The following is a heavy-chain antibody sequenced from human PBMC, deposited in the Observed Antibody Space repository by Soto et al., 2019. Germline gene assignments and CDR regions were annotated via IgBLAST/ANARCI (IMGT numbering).Heavy chain of an antibody. CDR1: GFTVSSNY. J-gene: IGHJ4*02. V-gene: IGHV3-66*01. CDR2: IYSGGST. CDR3: ARNSRFDTPMVY. Sequence: EVQLVESGGGLVQPGGSLRLSCAASGFTVSSNYMSWVRQAPGKGLGWVSVIYSGGSTYYADSVKGRFTISRDKSKSTLYLQMNSLRAEDTAVYYCARNSRFDTPMVYWGQGTLVTVSS. D-gene: IGHD5-18*01.